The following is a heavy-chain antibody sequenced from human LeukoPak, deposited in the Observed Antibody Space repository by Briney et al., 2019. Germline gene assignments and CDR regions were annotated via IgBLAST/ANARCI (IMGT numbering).Heavy chain of an antibody. D-gene: IGHD4-17*01. Sequence: SSETLSLTCTVSGGSISSYYWSWIRQPAGKGLEWIGRIYTSGTTHYNPSLKSRVTMSVDTSKNQFSLKLSSVTAADTAVYYCARLSTVTTSFDYWGQGTLVTVSS. J-gene: IGHJ4*02. CDR1: GGSISSYY. CDR2: IYTSGTT. CDR3: ARLSTVTTSFDY. V-gene: IGHV4-4*07.